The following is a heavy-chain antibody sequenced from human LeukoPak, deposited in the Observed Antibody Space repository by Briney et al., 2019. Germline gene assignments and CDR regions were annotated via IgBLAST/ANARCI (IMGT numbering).Heavy chain of an antibody. J-gene: IGHJ4*02. CDR1: GFTFSSYA. Sequence: PGRSLRLSCAASGFTFSSYAMHWVRQAPGKGLEWVAVISYDGSNKYYADSVKGRFTISRDNSKNTLYLQMNSLRAEDTAVYYCARGDTMVRGVIDFDYWGQGTLVTVSS. CDR2: ISYDGSNK. CDR3: ARGDTMVRGVIDFDY. V-gene: IGHV3-30-3*01. D-gene: IGHD3-10*01.